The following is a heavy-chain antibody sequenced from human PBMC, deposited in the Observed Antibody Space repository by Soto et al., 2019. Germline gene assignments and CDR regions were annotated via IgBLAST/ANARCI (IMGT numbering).Heavy chain of an antibody. D-gene: IGHD6-6*01. CDR3: ARLPQAAPYTYFDY. CDR1: GGSISTYY. J-gene: IGHJ4*02. V-gene: IGHV4-59*08. CDR2: IYYSGST. Sequence: SETLSLTCTVSGGSISTYYWSWIRQPPGKGLEWVGYIYYSGSTNYNPSLKSRVTISVDTSKNQFSLKLSSVTAADTAVYYCARLPQAAPYTYFDYWGQGTLVTVSS.